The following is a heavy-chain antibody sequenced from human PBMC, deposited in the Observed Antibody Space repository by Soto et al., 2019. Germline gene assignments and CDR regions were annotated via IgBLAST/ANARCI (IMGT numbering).Heavy chain of an antibody. CDR1: GFTFSSYV. CDR3: AKTDYYDRRDLGSH. V-gene: IGHV3-23*01. CDR2: ISGSGDRT. J-gene: IGHJ4*02. Sequence: EVQMLESGGGLVQPGGSLRLSCAASGFTFSSYVMAWVRQAPGKGLEWVSGISGSGDRTFHADSVKGRFTISRDNSKNTLYLQMNSLTTEDTALYYCAKTDYYDRRDLGSHWGQGVLVTVSS. D-gene: IGHD3-22*01.